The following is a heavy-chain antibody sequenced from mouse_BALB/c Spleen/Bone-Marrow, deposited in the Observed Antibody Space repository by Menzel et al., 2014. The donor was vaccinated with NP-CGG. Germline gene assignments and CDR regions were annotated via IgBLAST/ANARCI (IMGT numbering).Heavy chain of an antibody. CDR1: GYAFSSYN. CDR3: ARENYGSSSAY. D-gene: IGHD1-1*01. J-gene: IGHJ3*01. Sequence: LTESGPELVKPGASVKVSCKASGYAFSSYNMHWVKQSHGKSLEWIGYIDPYNGGTSYNQKFKGKATFTVDKSSNTAYMQLNSLTSEDSAVYYCARENYGSSSAYWGQGTLVTVSA. CDR2: IDPYNGGT. V-gene: IGHV1S135*01.